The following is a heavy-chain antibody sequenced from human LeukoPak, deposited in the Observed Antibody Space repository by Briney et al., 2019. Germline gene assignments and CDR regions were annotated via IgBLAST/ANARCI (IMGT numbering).Heavy chain of an antibody. Sequence: SETLSLTCTVSGGSISSHYWSWIRQPPGKGLEWIGYIYYSGSTNYNPSLKSRVTISVDTSKNQFSLKLSSVTAADTAVYYCARVHDSSGYSGVGRWFDPWGQGTLVTVSS. CDR2: IYYSGST. D-gene: IGHD3-22*01. CDR1: GGSISSHY. J-gene: IGHJ5*02. V-gene: IGHV4-59*11. CDR3: ARVHDSSGYSGVGRWFDP.